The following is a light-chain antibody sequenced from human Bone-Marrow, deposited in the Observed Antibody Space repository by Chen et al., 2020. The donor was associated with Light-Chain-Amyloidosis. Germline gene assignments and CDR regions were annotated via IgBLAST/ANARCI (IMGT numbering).Light chain of an antibody. CDR3: QQRSNWPHT. CDR1: QSVSSY. CDR2: DAS. J-gene: IGKJ4*01. Sequence: EIVLTQSPATLSLSPGESATLSCRASQSVSSYLAWYQQKPGQAPRLLIYDASNRATGIPARFSGSGSGTDFTLTISSLEPEEFAVYYCQQRSNWPHTFGGGTKVEIK. V-gene: IGKV3-11*01.